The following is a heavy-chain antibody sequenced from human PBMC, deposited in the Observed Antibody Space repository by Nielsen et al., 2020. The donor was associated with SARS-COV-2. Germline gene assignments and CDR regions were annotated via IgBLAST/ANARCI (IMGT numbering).Heavy chain of an antibody. V-gene: IGHV3-11*04. CDR3: ARLESSSWYWSY. D-gene: IGHD6-13*01. Sequence: GESLKISCAASGLTFSNYYMCWIRQAPGKGLEWISYISPSGSTIYYADSVKGRFTISRDNAKNSLYLQMNSLRAEDTAVYYCARLESSSWYWSYWGQGTLVTVSS. CDR2: ISPSGSTI. J-gene: IGHJ4*02. CDR1: GLTFSNYY.